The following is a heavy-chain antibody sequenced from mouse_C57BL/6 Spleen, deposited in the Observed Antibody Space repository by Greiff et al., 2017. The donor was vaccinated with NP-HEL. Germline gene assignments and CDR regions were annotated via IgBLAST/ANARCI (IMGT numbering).Heavy chain of an antibody. CDR1: GYAFSSSW. D-gene: IGHD4-1*01. CDR3: ARRWDEYFEV. Sequence: QVQLQQSGPELVKPGASVKISCKASGYAFSSSWMNWVKQRPGKGLEWIGRIYPGDGDTNYNGKFKGKATLTADKSSSTAYMQLSSLTSEDSAVYFCARRWDEYFEVWGTGTTVTVSS. J-gene: IGHJ1*03. CDR2: IYPGDGDT. V-gene: IGHV1-82*01.